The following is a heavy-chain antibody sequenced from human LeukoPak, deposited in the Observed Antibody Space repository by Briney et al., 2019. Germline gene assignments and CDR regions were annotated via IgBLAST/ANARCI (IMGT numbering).Heavy chain of an antibody. Sequence: GESLRLSCAASGFTFSSYWMHWVRQTPGKGLMWVSRIHPDGSTTAYADSVKGRFTISRDNAKNTLYLQMNSLRVEDTAVYYCARDSAGLTWGQGTLVTVSS. D-gene: IGHD6-19*01. V-gene: IGHV3-74*01. CDR3: ARDSAGLT. J-gene: IGHJ5*02. CDR2: IHPDGSTT. CDR1: GFTFSSYW.